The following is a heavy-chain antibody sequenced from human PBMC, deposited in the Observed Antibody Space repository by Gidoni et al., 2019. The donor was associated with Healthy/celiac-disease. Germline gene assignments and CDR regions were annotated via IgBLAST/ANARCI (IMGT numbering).Heavy chain of an antibody. CDR3: ARGDYDFWSGQDY. D-gene: IGHD3-3*01. CDR2: FNPNIGGT. Sequence: QVQLVQSGAEVQKPGASVKVSCQASGYPSTGYYMHCVRQAPGQWLEWMGWFNPNIGGTNYAQEFQCRVTMTRDTSISTAYMELSRLRSDDTAVYYCARGDYDFWSGQDYWGQGTLVTVSS. J-gene: IGHJ4*02. CDR1: GYPSTGYY. V-gene: IGHV1-2*02.